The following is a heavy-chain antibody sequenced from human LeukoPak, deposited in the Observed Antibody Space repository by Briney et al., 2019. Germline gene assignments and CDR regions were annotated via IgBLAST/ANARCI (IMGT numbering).Heavy chain of an antibody. J-gene: IGHJ4*02. V-gene: IGHV4-34*01. CDR2: INHSGST. CDR1: GGSFSGYY. Sequence: SETLSLTCAVYGGSFSGYYWSWIRQPPGKGLEWIGEINHSGSTNYNPSLKSRVTISADTSKNQFSLKLSSVTAADTAVYYCARAHPYFDYWGQGTLVTVSS. CDR3: ARAHPYFDY.